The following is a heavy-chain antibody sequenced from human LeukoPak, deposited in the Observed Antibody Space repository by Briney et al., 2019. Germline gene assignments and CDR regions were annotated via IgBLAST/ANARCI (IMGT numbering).Heavy chain of an antibody. CDR1: DFTFSSAW. CDR2: IRSKTDGGTT. J-gene: IGHJ4*02. CDR3: TTDPLSEVLMVYATDY. Sequence: GGSLRLSCAASDFTFSSAWMNWVRQAPWKGLEWVGRIRSKTDGGTTGYAAPVKGRFTISRDDSKNTLYLQMNSLKTEDTAVYYCTTDPLSEVLMVYATDYWGQGTLVTVSS. D-gene: IGHD2-8*01. V-gene: IGHV3-15*07.